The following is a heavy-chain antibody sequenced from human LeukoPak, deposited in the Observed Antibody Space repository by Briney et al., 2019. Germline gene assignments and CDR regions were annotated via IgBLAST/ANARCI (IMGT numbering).Heavy chain of an antibody. D-gene: IGHD3-22*01. V-gene: IGHV3-48*04. Sequence: GGSLRLSCAASGFTFSSYGMHWIRQAPGKGLEWVSYISSSGSTIYYADSVKGRFTISRDNAKNSLYLQMNSLRAEDTAVYYCARGMSYYYDSSGYGYWGQGTLVTVSS. CDR2: ISSSGSTI. CDR3: ARGMSYYYDSSGYGY. CDR1: GFTFSSYG. J-gene: IGHJ4*02.